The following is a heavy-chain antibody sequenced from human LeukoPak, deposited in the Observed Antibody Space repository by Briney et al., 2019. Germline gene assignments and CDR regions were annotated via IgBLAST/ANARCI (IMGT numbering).Heavy chain of an antibody. J-gene: IGHJ4*02. CDR3: ARLSGTSGTTSRVLHY. Sequence: PGGSLRLSCAASGFTFTTYAMTWVRRAPGKGLEWVSAISGSGDATYYADSVKGRFTISRDNSENTVYLQVSSLRAEGTAVYYCARLSGTSGTTSRVLHYWGQGALVTVSS. D-gene: IGHD1-1*01. CDR2: ISGSGDAT. CDR1: GFTFTTYA. V-gene: IGHV3-23*01.